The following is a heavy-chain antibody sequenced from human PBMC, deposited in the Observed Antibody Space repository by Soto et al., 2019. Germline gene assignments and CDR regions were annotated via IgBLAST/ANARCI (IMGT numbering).Heavy chain of an antibody. J-gene: IGHJ3*02. V-gene: IGHV4-30-4*08. CDR3: ARDRPGTGRNAFDI. CDR2: MSSTGNT. Sequence: QVQLQESGPGLVKPAQTLSLTCTVSGGSISSGDYWWSWIRQPPGKGLEWIGYMSSTGNTYYKPSLKSRVARSVDTSKIQLSLKVNSVTAADTAVYYCARDRPGTGRNAFDIWGQGTMVTFSS. D-gene: IGHD1-1*01. CDR1: GGSISSGDYW.